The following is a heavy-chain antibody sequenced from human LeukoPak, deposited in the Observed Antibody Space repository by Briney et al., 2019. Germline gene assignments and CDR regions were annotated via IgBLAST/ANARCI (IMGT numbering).Heavy chain of an antibody. CDR3: TTQLWFGEFFFGF. V-gene: IGHV1-24*01. J-gene: IGHJ4*02. D-gene: IGHD3-10*01. CDR1: GYTLTELS. CDR2: FDPEDGET. Sequence: ASVKVSCKVSGYTLTELSMHWVRQAPGKGLEWMGGFDPEDGETIYAQRFQGRVTMTEDTSTDTAYMELSSLRSEDTAVYYCTTQLWFGEFFFGFWGQGTLVTVS.